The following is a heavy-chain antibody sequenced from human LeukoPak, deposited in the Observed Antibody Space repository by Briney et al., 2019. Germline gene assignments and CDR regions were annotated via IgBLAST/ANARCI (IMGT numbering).Heavy chain of an antibody. V-gene: IGHV4-59*08. D-gene: IGHD6-13*01. J-gene: IGHJ6*03. CDR2: IYYSGST. CDR1: GGSNSSYY. CDR3: ARGAASSSSWYLFYYYYYMDV. Sequence: SETLSLTCTVSGGSNSSYYWSWIRQPPGKGLEWIGYIYYSGSTNYNPSLKSRVTISVDTSKNQFSLKLSSVTAADTAVYYCARGAASSSSWYLFYYYYYMDVWGKGTTVTISS.